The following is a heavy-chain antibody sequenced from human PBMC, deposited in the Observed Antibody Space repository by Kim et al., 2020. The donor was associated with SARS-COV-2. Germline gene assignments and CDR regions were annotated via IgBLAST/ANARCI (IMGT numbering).Heavy chain of an antibody. CDR2: T. Sequence: TSHAASAKGRSTISRDNSKNKLYLQMNNLRAEDTTVYYCATDLDYYGMDVWGQGTTDTVSS. V-gene: IGHV3-53*01. J-gene: IGHJ6*02. CDR3: ATDLDYYGMDV.